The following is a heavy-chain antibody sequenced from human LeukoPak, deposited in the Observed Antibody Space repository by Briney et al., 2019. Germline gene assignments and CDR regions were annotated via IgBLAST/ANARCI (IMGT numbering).Heavy chain of an antibody. D-gene: IGHD3-10*01. CDR1: GGSISSSSYY. CDR2: IYYSGST. V-gene: IGHV4-39*01. Sequence: SETLSLTCTVSGGSISSSSYYWGWIRQPPGKGLEWIGSIYYSGSTYYNPSLKSRVTISVDTSKNQFSLKLSSVTAADTAVYYCAAYGSGSYYKRVRFDYWGQGTLVTVSS. J-gene: IGHJ4*02. CDR3: AAYGSGSYYKRVRFDY.